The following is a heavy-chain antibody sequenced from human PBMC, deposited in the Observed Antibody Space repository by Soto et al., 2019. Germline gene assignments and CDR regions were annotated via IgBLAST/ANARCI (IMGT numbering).Heavy chain of an antibody. CDR2: IKSKTDGGTT. D-gene: IGHD6-13*01. CDR3: TTDPRIAAAGTLYYYYYYGMDV. V-gene: IGHV3-15*07. CDR1: GFTFSNAW. Sequence: GGSLRLSCAASGFTFSNAWMNWVRQAPGKGLEWVGRIKSKTDGGTTDYAAPVKGRFTISRDDSKNTLYLQMNSLKTEDTAVYYCTTDPRIAAAGTLYYYYYYGMDVWGQGTTVTVSS. J-gene: IGHJ6*02.